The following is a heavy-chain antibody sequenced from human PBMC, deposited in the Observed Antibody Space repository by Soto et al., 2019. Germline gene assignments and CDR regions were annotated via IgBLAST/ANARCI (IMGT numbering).Heavy chain of an antibody. V-gene: IGHV4-30-2*02. CDR2: IYHSGST. CDR1: GGPISSGGYS. Sequence: QLQLQESGSGLVKPSQTLSLTCAVSGGPISSGGYSWSWIRQPPGKGLEWIGYIYHSGSTYYNPSLTRGVPISVARSKSQFSLPLSSVTAADTAVYYGASAGGSGAVPAAYWGQATMVTVS. J-gene: IGHJ4*02. D-gene: IGHD3-10*01. CDR3: ASAGGSGAVPAAY.